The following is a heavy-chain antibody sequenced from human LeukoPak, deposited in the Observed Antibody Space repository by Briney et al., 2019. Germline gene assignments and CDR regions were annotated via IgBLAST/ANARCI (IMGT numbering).Heavy chain of an antibody. CDR2: INSDGSST. V-gene: IGHV3-74*01. J-gene: IGHJ5*02. CDR3: ARDLYCSGGSCYSGDWFDP. D-gene: IGHD2-15*01. Sequence: PGGSLTLSCAASGFTFSSHWMHWVRQAPGKGLVLVSRINSDGSSTSYADSVKGRFTISRDNAKNTLYLQMNSLRAEDTAVYYCARDLYCSGGSCYSGDWFDPWGQGTLVTVSS. CDR1: GFTFSSHW.